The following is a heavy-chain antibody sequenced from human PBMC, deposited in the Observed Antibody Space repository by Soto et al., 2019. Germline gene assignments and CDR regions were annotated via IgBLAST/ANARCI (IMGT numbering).Heavy chain of an antibody. CDR1: GFPFTSLD. CDR3: ARYQEAAAFND. D-gene: IGHD6-25*01. CDR2: MTPSGDI. Sequence: QVQLVQSGAEVRKPGASVKVSCKASGFPFTSLDINWVRQAPGQGLEWVGYMTPSGDIGFAQKFRGRVSMTRDASTSTVSMELSSLRSDDTAVYYCARYQEAAAFNDWGQGTLVTVSS. J-gene: IGHJ4*02. V-gene: IGHV1-8*01.